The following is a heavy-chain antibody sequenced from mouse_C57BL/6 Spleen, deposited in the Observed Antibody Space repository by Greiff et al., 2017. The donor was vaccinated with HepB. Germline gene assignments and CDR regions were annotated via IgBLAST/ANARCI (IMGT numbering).Heavy chain of an antibody. CDR2: IYPGGGYT. CDR1: GYTFTNYW. Sequence: VQLQESGAELVRPGTSVKMSCKASGYTFTNYWIGWAKQRPGHGLEWIGDIYPGGGYTNYNEKFKGKATLTADKSSSTAYMQFSSLTSEDSAIYYCARGLPYYAMDYWGQGTSVTVSS. J-gene: IGHJ4*01. CDR3: ARGLPYYAMDY. D-gene: IGHD2-2*01. V-gene: IGHV1-63*01.